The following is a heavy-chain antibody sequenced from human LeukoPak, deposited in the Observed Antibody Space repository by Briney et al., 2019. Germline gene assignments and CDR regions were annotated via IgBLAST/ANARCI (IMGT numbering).Heavy chain of an antibody. CDR2: ISGSGGST. D-gene: IGHD1-7*01. V-gene: IGHV3-23*01. J-gene: IGHJ4*02. CDR1: GFTFSSYA. CDR3: AKVRYNWNYRY. Sequence: GGSLRLSCAASGFTFSSYAMSWVRQAPGKGLEWVSAISGSGGSTYYADSAKGRFTISRDNSKNTLYLQMNSLRAEDTAVYYCAKVRYNWNYRYWGQGTLVTVSS.